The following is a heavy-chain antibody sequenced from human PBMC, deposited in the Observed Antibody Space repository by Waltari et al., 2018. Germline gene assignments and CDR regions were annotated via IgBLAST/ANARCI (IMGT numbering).Heavy chain of an antibody. CDR3: ARYGEVPPNYFFDY. CDR2: IHYSGST. J-gene: IGHJ4*01. D-gene: IGHD2-21*01. V-gene: IGHV4-34*01. Sequence: QVQLHQWGAGQLKPSETLSLTCAVPGESCLGYFWGGIRPSPGKGLGWLGAIHYSGSTNYNPTLASRLSLSVDTTKKQFSLRLTSVTAADAALYFCARYGEVPPNYFFDYWGQGTLVTVSS. CDR1: GESCLGYF.